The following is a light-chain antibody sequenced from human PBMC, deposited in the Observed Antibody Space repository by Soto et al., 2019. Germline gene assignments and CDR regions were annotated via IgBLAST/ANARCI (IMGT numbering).Light chain of an antibody. J-gene: IGKJ3*01. Sequence: DIQMTQSPSSLSASVGESVTFTCRASQSICYSLNWFQQKPGKAPKVLIYAASSLPSGVPSRFSGSGSGTEFTLTINSLQREDFATYYCQESISNLGTFGPGTTVDIK. CDR3: QESISNLGT. CDR1: QSICYS. V-gene: IGKV1-39*01. CDR2: AAS.